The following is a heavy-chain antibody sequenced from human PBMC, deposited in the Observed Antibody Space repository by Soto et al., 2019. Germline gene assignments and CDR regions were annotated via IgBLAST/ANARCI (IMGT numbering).Heavy chain of an antibody. V-gene: IGHV1-18*01. J-gene: IGHJ5*02. CDR2: ISAYNGNT. D-gene: IGHD2-2*01. CDR1: GYTFTSYG. Sequence: QVQLVQSGSEVKKPGASVKVSCKASGYTFTSYGISWVRQAPGQGLEWMGWISAYNGNTNYAQKLQGRVTMTTDTSTSTAYMELRSLRSDDTAVYYCARRDGYCSSTSCLNWFDPWGQGTLVTVSS. CDR3: ARRDGYCSSTSCLNWFDP.